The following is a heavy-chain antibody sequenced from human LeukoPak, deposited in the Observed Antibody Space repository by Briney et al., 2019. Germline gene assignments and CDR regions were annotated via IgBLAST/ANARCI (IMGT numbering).Heavy chain of an antibody. CDR1: GGSIGSYY. V-gene: IGHV4-59*08. Sequence: SETLSLTCTVSGGSIGSYYWSWIRQPPGKGLEWIGYIYSSGSTNYNPSLKSRVTISLDTSKNQFSLKLSSVTAADTAVYYCARLASGWLRFFPGGDYYYYGMDVWGQGTTVTVSS. D-gene: IGHD5-12*01. J-gene: IGHJ6*02. CDR3: ARLASGWLRFFPGGDYYYYGMDV. CDR2: IYSSGST.